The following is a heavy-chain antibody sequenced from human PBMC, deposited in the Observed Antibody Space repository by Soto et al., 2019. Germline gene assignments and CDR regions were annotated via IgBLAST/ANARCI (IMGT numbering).Heavy chain of an antibody. Sequence: PGGSLRLSCAASGFIFTNYAMNWVGQAPGKGLEWVSVIGGRGNSAYYADSVQGRFTISRDNSKNTLSLQMSSLTADDTAIYYCVREGRGSFDFWGRGTMVTVSS. CDR2: IGGRGNSA. V-gene: IGHV3-23*01. J-gene: IGHJ3*01. CDR3: VREGRGSFDF. CDR1: GFIFTNYA. D-gene: IGHD5-12*01.